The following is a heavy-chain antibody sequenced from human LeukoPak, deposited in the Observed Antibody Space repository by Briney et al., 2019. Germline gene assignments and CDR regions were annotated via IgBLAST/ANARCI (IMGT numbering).Heavy chain of an antibody. V-gene: IGHV3-43D*03. Sequence: GGSLRLSCAASGFTFDDYAMHWVRQAPGKGLEWVSLISWDGGSTYYADSVKGRFTISRDNSKNSLYLQMNSLRAEDTALYYCAKDMGTWSGGDCYLGHWGQGTLVTVSS. CDR3: AKDMGTWSGGDCYLGH. J-gene: IGHJ4*02. CDR2: ISWDGGST. D-gene: IGHD2-21*02. CDR1: GFTFDDYA.